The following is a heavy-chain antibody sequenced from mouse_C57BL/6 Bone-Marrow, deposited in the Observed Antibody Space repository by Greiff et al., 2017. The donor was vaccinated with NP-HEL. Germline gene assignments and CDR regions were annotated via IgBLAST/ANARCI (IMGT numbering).Heavy chain of an antibody. CDR2: IYPRSGNT. CDR1: GYTFTSYG. CDR3: ARGRIDYYYGSSYFAY. V-gene: IGHV1-81*01. J-gene: IGHJ3*01. D-gene: IGHD1-1*01. Sequence: VQLQQSGAELARPGASVKLSCKASGYTFTSYGISWVKQRTGQGLEWIGEIYPRSGNTYYNEKFKGKATLSADKSSSTAYMELRSLTSEDSAVYFCARGRIDYYYGSSYFAYWGQGTLVTVSA.